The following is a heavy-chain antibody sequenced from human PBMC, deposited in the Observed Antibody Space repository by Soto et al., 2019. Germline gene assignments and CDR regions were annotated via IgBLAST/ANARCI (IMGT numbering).Heavy chain of an antibody. CDR2: INHSGST. J-gene: IGHJ4*02. D-gene: IGHD2-8*01. CDR3: ARGLVLMVYAIPTYYFDY. CDR1: GGSFSGYY. Sequence: SETLSLTCAVYGGSFSGYYWSWIRQPPGKGLEWIGEINHSGSTNYNPSLKSRVTISVDTSKNQFSLKLSSVTAADTAVYYCARGLVLMVYAIPTYYFDYWGQGTLVIVSS. V-gene: IGHV4-34*01.